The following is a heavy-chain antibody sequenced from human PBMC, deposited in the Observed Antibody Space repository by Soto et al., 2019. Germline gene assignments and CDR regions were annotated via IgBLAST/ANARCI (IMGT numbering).Heavy chain of an antibody. D-gene: IGHD6-19*01. J-gene: IGHJ5*02. CDR2: IKQDGSDK. CDR3: GRGSRWGES. Sequence: PAWCLKLCCAASVVSFRIDWIAWVLQAPGKGLEWVANIKQDGSDKYYVDSVKGRFTISRDNTKKSRYLQMSRLRIQDTAVYYCGRGSRWGESWGQGSQDSVTS. V-gene: IGHV3-7*03. CDR1: VVSFRIDW.